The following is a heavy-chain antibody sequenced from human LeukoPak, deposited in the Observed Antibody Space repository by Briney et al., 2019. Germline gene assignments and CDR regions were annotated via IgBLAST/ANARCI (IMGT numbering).Heavy chain of an antibody. D-gene: IGHD2-21*02. CDR3: GRYHTAYALDV. CDR2: INHDGNAK. J-gene: IGHJ6*02. V-gene: IGHV3-7*01. Sequence: PGGSLRLSCEASSGLSFWRNWMGWVRQAPGKGLEWVATINHDGNAKFYVESVRGRFLVSRDNAKESLSLQLNNLRVEDTAVYYCGRYHTAYALDVWGQGTTVTVSS. CDR1: GLSFWRNW.